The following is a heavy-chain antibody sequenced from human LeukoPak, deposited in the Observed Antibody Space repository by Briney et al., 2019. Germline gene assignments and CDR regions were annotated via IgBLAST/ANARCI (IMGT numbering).Heavy chain of an antibody. V-gene: IGHV3-30*01. CDR2: ISYDGSNK. CDR1: GFTFSSYA. D-gene: IGHD3-10*01. J-gene: IGHJ6*02. Sequence: PGGSLRLSCAAFGFTFSSYAMHWVRQAPGKGLEWVAVISYDGSNKYYADSVKGRFTISRDNSKNTLYLQMNSLRAEDTAVYYCAEGEWFGELLPYGMDVWGQGTTVTVSS. CDR3: AEGEWFGELLPYGMDV.